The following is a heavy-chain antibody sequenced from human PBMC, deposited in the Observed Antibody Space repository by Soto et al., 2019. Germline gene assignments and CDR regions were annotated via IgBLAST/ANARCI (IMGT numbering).Heavy chain of an antibody. V-gene: IGHV4-39*01. Sequence: SETLSLTCTVSGGSISSGDYYWSWIRQPPGKGLEWIGSIYYSGSTYYNPSLRSRVSISVDTSKNQFSLNLNSVTAADTAVYYCARQRYCITTNCYRSIDYWGQGTLVTVSS. CDR3: ARQRYCITTNCYRSIDY. CDR2: IYYSGST. D-gene: IGHD2-2*01. CDR1: GGSISSGDYY. J-gene: IGHJ4*02.